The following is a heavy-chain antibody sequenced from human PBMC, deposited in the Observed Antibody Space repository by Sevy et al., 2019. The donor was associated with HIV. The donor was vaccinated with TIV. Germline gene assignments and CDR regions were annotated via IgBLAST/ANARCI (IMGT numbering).Heavy chain of an antibody. CDR1: GFIFSSSV. CDR3: ASGYPDY. CDR2: IWFDESSL. J-gene: IGHJ4*02. V-gene: IGHV3-33*08. D-gene: IGHD1-1*01. Sequence: WGSLRLSCAASGFIFSSSVMHWVRQAPGKGLEWVAVIWFDESSLFYADSVKGRFTVSRDNSENTLYLQMNGLKPDDTAVYYCASGYPDYWGQGTLVTVSS.